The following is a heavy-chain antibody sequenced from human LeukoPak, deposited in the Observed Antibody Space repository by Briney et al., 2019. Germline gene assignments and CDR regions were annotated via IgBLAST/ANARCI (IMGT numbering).Heavy chain of an antibody. CDR3: AKGVGATAGYYYYGMDV. Sequence: GGSLRLSCGASGFAFSSYAMSWVRQARGKWLVLVSAISGSGGSTYYADSVKGRFTISRDNSKNTLYLQMNSLRAEDTAVYYCAKGVGATAGYYYYGMDVWGQGTTVTVSS. V-gene: IGHV3-23*01. CDR1: GFAFSSYA. CDR2: ISGSGGST. D-gene: IGHD1-26*01. J-gene: IGHJ6*02.